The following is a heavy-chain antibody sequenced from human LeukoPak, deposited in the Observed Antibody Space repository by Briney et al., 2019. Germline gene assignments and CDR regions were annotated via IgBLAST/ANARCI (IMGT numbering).Heavy chain of an antibody. D-gene: IGHD5-18*01. Sequence: GGSLRLSCAASGFTFSGYGMHWVRQAPGKGLEWVAFIRYDGSNKYYADSVKGRFTISRDNSKNTLYLQMNSLRAEDTAVYYCAKATRGYSYGSPCPYDYWGQGTLVTVSS. J-gene: IGHJ4*02. CDR2: IRYDGSNK. V-gene: IGHV3-30*02. CDR1: GFTFSGYG. CDR3: AKATRGYSYGSPCPYDY.